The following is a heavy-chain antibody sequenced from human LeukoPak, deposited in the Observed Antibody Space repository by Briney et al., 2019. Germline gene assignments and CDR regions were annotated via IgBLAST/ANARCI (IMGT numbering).Heavy chain of an antibody. CDR2: IYHSGST. D-gene: IGHD6-13*01. CDR3: ARDRPGGSSLDY. CDR1: GGSFSSGGHY. Sequence: SQTLSLTCTVSGGSFSSGGHYWNWIRQPPGRGLEWIGYIYHSGSTYYNPSLKGRVTISIDRSKNQFSLKLSSVTAADTAVYYCARDRPGGSSLDYWGQGTLVTVSS. J-gene: IGHJ4*02. V-gene: IGHV4-30-2*01.